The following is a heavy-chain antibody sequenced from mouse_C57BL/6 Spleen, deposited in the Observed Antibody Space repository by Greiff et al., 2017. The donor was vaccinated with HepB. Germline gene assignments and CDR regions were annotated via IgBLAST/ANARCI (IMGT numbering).Heavy chain of an antibody. V-gene: IGHV1-81*01. J-gene: IGHJ3*01. CDR3: ARDTTFAY. D-gene: IGHD2-12*01. Sequence: QVQLQQSGAELARPGASVKLSCKASGYTFTSYGISWVKQRTGQGLEWIGEIYPRSGNTYYTEKFKGKATLTADKSSSTAYMELRSLTSEDSAVYFCARDTTFAYWGQGTLVTVSA. CDR1: GYTFTSYG. CDR2: IYPRSGNT.